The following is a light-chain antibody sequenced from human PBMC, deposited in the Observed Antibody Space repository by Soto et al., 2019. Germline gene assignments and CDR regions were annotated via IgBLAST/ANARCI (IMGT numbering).Light chain of an antibody. J-gene: IGKJ1*01. V-gene: IGKV1-9*01. CDR3: QQLNSYPWT. Sequence: IQLTQSPSSLSASVGDRVTITCRASQGISSYLAWYQQKPGKAPKLLIYAASTLQSGVPSRFRGRGSGTDFTLTISSLQPEDFATYYCQQLNSYPWTFGQGTKVEIK. CDR2: AAS. CDR1: QGISSY.